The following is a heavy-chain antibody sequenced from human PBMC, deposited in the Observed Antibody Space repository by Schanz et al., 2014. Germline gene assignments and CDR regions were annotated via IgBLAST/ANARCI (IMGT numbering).Heavy chain of an antibody. D-gene: IGHD3-16*02. CDR2: INPSGGST. J-gene: IGHJ4*02. Sequence: QVQLVQSGAEVKKPGASVKVSCKASGYTFTSYYMHWVRQAPGQGLEWMGIINPSGGSTSYAHKLQGRVTMTTDISTSTAYMELRSLRSDDTAVYYCTRVPGTSDRYDYWGQGTLVTVSS. CDR1: GYTFTSYY. V-gene: IGHV1-46*01. CDR3: TRVPGTSDRYDY.